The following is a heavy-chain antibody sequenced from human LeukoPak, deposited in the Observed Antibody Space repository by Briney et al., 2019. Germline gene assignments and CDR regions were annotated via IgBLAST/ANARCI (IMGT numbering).Heavy chain of an antibody. CDR3: ARTYCRGGSCHFDY. CDR2: IYYSGST. Sequence: KPSETLSLTCTVSGGSISSYYWSWLRHPPGKGLEWIGYIYYSGSTDSNPSLKSRVTISVDTSKNQISLKLSSVTAADTAVYYCARTYCRGGSCHFDYWGQGTLVTVSS. V-gene: IGHV4-59*08. D-gene: IGHD2-15*01. J-gene: IGHJ4*02. CDR1: GGSISSYY.